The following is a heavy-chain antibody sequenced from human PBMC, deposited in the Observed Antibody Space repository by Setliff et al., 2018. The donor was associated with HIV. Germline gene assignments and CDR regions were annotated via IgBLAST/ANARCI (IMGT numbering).Heavy chain of an antibody. CDR2: VYNSGSS. D-gene: IGHD3-10*01. CDR1: GDSIGDYY. Sequence: PSETLSLTCTVSGDSIGDYYWGWIRQSAGKGLEWIGRVYNSGSSDSNPSLKSRVTMSVDTSKNQFSLKMKSVTAADTAVYYCARECRYGGYGELSYSGYYYYYMDVWGKGITVTVSS. J-gene: IGHJ6*03. V-gene: IGHV4-4*07. CDR3: ARECRYGGYGELSYSGYYYYYMDV.